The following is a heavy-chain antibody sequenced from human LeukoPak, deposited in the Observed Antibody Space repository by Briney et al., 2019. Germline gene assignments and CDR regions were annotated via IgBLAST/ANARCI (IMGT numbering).Heavy chain of an antibody. CDR2: IYYSGST. J-gene: IGHJ4*02. CDR3: ARDGLSDY. Sequence: PSETLSLTCTASGGSISSSSYYWGWIRQPPGKGLEWIGSIYYSGSTYYNPSLKSRVTISVDTSKNQFSLKLSSVTAADTAVYYCARDGLSDYWGQGTLVTVSS. CDR1: GGSISSSSYY. D-gene: IGHD2/OR15-2a*01. V-gene: IGHV4-39*07.